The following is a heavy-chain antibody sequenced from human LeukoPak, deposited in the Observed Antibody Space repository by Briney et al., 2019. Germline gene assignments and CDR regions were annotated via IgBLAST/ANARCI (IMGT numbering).Heavy chain of an antibody. V-gene: IGHV3-21*01. CDR2: ISCSSSYK. D-gene: IGHD2-2*01. Sequence: GGSLRLYYAASGFTFSSYSMNWVRQAPGKGLKWVSSISCSSSYKYYADSVKGRFTISRDNAKSSPYLQMNSLRAEDTAVYYCARDMVWGHDIVVVPAALDAFDIWGQGTMVTVSS. CDR3: ARDMVWGHDIVVVPAALDAFDI. J-gene: IGHJ3*02. CDR1: GFTFSSYS.